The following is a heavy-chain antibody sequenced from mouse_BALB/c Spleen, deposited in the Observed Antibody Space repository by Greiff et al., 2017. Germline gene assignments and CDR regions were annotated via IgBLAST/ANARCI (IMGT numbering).Heavy chain of an antibody. CDR1: GYSITSGYY. CDR3: ARAPYGNYMDY. D-gene: IGHD2-1*01. V-gene: IGHV3-6*02. J-gene: IGHJ4*01. CDR2: ISYDGSN. Sequence: ESGPGLVKPSQSLSLTCSVTGYSITSGYYWNWIRQFPGNKLEWMGYISYDGSNNYNPSLKNRISITRDTSKNQFFLKLNSVTTEDTATYYCARAPYGNYMDYWGQGTSVTVSS.